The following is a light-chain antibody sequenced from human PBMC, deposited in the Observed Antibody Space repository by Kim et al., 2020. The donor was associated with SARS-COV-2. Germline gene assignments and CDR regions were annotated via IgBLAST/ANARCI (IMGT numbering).Light chain of an antibody. CDR1: QSITGSS. J-gene: IGKJ1*01. V-gene: IGKV3-20*01. Sequence: SPGESATLSCRASQSITGSSLAWYQQKPGQAPRLLIYGASSRTTGIPDRFSGSGSGTDFTLSIIRLEPEDFAVYYCQQYGSSPRTFGQGTKVDIK. CDR3: QQYGSSPRT. CDR2: GAS.